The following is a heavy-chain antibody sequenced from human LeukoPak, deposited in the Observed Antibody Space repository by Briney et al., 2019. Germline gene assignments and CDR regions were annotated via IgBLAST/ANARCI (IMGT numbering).Heavy chain of an antibody. V-gene: IGHV7-4-1*02. CDR3: ARGDWLVDY. J-gene: IGHJ4*02. Sequence: ASVKVSCKASGYTFTSYDINWVRQATGQGLEWMGCINTNAGNPTYAQGFTGRFVFSLDTSVSTAYLQISSLKAEDTAVYYCARGDWLVDYWGQGTLVTVSS. CDR1: GYTFTSYD. D-gene: IGHD6-19*01. CDR2: INTNAGNP.